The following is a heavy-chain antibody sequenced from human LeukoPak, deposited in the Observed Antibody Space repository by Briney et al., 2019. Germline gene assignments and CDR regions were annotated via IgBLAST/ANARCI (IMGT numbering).Heavy chain of an antibody. CDR2: IYYSGST. CDR1: GGSISSYY. V-gene: IGHV4-59*12. D-gene: IGHD2-15*01. CDR3: ARRGTAYCRGGNCYSDKYFDY. J-gene: IGHJ4*02. Sequence: SETLSLTCTVSGGSISSYYWSWIRQPPGKGLEWIGYIYYSGSTNYNRSLKSRVTISADTSKNQFSLRLSSVTAADTAVYYCARRGTAYCRGGNCYSDKYFDYWGQGTQVTVSS.